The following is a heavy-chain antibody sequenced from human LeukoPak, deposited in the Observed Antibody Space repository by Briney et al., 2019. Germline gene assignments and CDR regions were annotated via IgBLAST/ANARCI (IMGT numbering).Heavy chain of an antibody. J-gene: IGHJ4*02. CDR2: IYSGGST. CDR3: ARGPPPLRNALDY. V-gene: IGHV3-53*01. CDR1: GFTVSSNY. Sequence: PGGSLRLSCAASGFTVSSNYMSWVRQAPGKGLEWVSVIYSGGSTYYADSVKGRFTISRDNSKNTLYLQMNSLRAGDTAVYYCARGPPPLRNALDYWGQGTLVTVSS. D-gene: IGHD4-11*01.